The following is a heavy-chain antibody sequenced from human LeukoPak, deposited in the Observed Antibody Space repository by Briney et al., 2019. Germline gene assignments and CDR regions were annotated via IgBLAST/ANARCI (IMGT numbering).Heavy chain of an antibody. CDR2: IKQDGSEK. CDR1: GFTFSSYW. Sequence: GGSLRLSCAASGFTFSSYWMSWVRQAPGKGLEWVAHIKQDGSEKYYVDSVKGRFTISRDNAKNSLYLQMNSLRAEDTAVYYCARRIADSYYYYYYMDVWGKGTTVTISS. D-gene: IGHD6-13*01. V-gene: IGHV3-7*01. CDR3: ARRIADSYYYYYYMDV. J-gene: IGHJ6*03.